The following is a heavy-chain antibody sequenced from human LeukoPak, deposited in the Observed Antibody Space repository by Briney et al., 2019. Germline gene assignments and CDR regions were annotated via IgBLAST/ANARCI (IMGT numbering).Heavy chain of an antibody. J-gene: IGHJ4*02. CDR2: ISSSSSTI. D-gene: IGHD5-12*01. CDR1: GFTFSSYS. CDR3: ARFFRRGLQSHFDY. V-gene: IGHV3-48*01. Sequence: GGSLRLSCAASGFTFSSYSMNWVRQAPGKGLEWVSYISSSSSTIYYADSVKGRFTISRDNAKNSLYLQMNSLRAEDTAVYYCARFFRRGLQSHFDYGGQGTLVTVSS.